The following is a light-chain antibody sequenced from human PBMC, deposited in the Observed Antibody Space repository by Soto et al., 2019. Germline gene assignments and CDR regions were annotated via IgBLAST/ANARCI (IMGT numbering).Light chain of an antibody. J-gene: IGKJ2*01. Sequence: EILLTQSPGTLSFSPGVRATLSCRASQSVTCSYLAWYQQKSGQAPRLLIDGASSRSTGIPDRFSGSGYGTHYALTISKLEPEEFAEYYSQQYDSSPPMYTFGQGTKLEIK. CDR1: QSVTCSY. CDR3: QQYDSSPPMYT. V-gene: IGKV3-20*01. CDR2: GAS.